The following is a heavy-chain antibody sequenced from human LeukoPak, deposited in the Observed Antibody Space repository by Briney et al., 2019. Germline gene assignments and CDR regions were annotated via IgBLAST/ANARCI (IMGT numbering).Heavy chain of an antibody. Sequence: GGSLRLSCAAFGFTFSDYYMSWIRQAPGKGLEWVAVIAYDTSNKYYADSVKGRFTISRDNSKNTLYLQMNSLRAEDTAVYHCARDSGWELLRGPFDYWGQGTLVTVSS. J-gene: IGHJ4*02. D-gene: IGHD1-26*01. CDR3: ARDSGWELLRGPFDY. CDR2: IAYDTSNK. CDR1: GFTFSDYY. V-gene: IGHV3-30-3*01.